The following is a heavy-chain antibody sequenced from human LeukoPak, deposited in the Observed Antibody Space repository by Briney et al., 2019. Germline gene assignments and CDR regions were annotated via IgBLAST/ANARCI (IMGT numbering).Heavy chain of an antibody. V-gene: IGHV4-34*01. CDR1: GGSFSGYY. CDR2: INHSGST. J-gene: IGHJ4*02. CDR3: ARGGVYNFDY. D-gene: IGHD3-10*01. Sequence: SGTLSLTCAVYGGSFSGYYWSWIRQPPGKGLEWIGEINHSGSTNYNPSLKSRVTISVDTSKNQFSLKLSSVTAADTAVYYCARGGVYNFDYWGQGTLVTVSS.